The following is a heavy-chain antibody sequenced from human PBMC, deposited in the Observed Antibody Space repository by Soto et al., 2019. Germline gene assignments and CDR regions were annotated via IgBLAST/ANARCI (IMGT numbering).Heavy chain of an antibody. CDR3: ARDEMEHSMDV. D-gene: IGHD1-1*01. V-gene: IGHV3-11*06. CDR1: GFPFSDYY. CDR2: ISSSSSYT. Sequence: PGGSLRLSCAGSGFPFSDYYMSWIRQSPGKGLEWVSYISSSSSYTNYADSVKGRFTISRDNAKNSLYLQMNSLRAEDTAVYYCARDEMEHSMDVWGQGTTITVSS. J-gene: IGHJ6*02.